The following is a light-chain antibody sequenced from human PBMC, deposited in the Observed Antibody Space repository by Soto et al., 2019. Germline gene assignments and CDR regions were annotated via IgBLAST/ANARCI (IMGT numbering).Light chain of an antibody. J-gene: IGKJ1*01. CDR3: QHYDTSPRT. Sequence: EVMLTQSPGTLSLSPGERATLSCRASQSVSSNYLAWYQQKSGQAPRLLIYGASNRATGIPDRFSGSGSWTDFTLTIRRLEPDDFAVYYCQHYDTSPRTFGQGTKVEFK. V-gene: IGKV3-20*01. CDR1: QSVSSNY. CDR2: GAS.